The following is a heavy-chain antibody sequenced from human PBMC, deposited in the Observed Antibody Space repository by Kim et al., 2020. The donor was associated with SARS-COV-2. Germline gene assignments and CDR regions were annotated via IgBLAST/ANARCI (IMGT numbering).Heavy chain of an antibody. D-gene: IGHD3-3*01. CDR3: ARHQTDFWSGYPHCFDP. CDR1: GGSISSSSYY. CDR2: IYYSGST. V-gene: IGHV4-39*01. J-gene: IGHJ5*02. Sequence: SETLSLTCTVSGGSISSSSYYWGWIRQPPGKGLEWIGSIYYSGSTYYNPSLKSRVTISVDTSKNQFSLKLSSVTAADTAVYYFARHQTDFWSGYPHCFDP.